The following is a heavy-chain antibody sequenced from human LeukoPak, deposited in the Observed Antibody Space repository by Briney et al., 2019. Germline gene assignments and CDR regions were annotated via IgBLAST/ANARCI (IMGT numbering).Heavy chain of an antibody. Sequence: PSETLSLTCTVSGGSISSSSYYWGWIRQPPGKGLEWIGSIYYSGSTYYNPSLKSRVTISVDTSKNQFSLKLSSVTAADTAVYYCARGLMQYYYGSGSYYAYYMDVWGKGTTVTVSS. J-gene: IGHJ6*03. CDR2: IYYSGST. CDR3: ARGLMQYYYGSGSYYAYYMDV. D-gene: IGHD3-10*01. V-gene: IGHV4-39*07. CDR1: GGSISSSSYY.